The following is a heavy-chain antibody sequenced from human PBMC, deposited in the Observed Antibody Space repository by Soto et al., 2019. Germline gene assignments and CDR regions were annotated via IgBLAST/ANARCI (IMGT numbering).Heavy chain of an antibody. J-gene: IGHJ4*02. CDR2: IYYSGST. CDR3: AVWGYYDSSGYYYFDY. D-gene: IGHD3-22*01. V-gene: IGHV4-39*01. CDR1: GGSISSSSYY. Sequence: SETLSLTCTVSGGSISSSSYYWGWIRQPPGKGLEWIGSIYYSGSTYYNPSLKSRVTISVDTSKNQFSLKLSSVTAADTAVYYCAVWGYYDSSGYYYFDYWGQGTLVTVSS.